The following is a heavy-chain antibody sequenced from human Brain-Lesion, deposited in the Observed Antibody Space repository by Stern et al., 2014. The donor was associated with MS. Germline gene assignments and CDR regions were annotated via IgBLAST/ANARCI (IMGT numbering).Heavy chain of an antibody. CDR3: ARVYNTIYGIVTQRGSGMDV. CDR2: IKEHGTGK. J-gene: IGHJ6*02. V-gene: IGHV3-7*01. Sequence: EVQLVESGGGLVQPGGSLTISCTAAGFTFGNYWMTWVRQAPGKGLEWVANIKEHGTGKNYVDSVKGRFTISRDNARNSLYLQMNSLRVEDTALYYCARVYNTIYGIVTQRGSGMDVWGQGTTVIVSS. D-gene: IGHD3-3*01. CDR1: GFTFGNYW.